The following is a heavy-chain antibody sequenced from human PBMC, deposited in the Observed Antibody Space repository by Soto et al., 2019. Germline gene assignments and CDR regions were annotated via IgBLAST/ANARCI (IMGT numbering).Heavy chain of an antibody. CDR1: GGSISSYY. CDR3: ARRYRGTLDY. D-gene: IGHD2-15*01. Sequence: SETLSLTCTVSGGSISSYYWSWIRQPPGKGLEWIGYIYYSGSTNYNPSLKSRVTISVDTSKNQFSLKLSSVTAADTAVYYCARRYRGTLDYWGQGTLVTVAS. V-gene: IGHV4-59*08. CDR2: IYYSGST. J-gene: IGHJ4*02.